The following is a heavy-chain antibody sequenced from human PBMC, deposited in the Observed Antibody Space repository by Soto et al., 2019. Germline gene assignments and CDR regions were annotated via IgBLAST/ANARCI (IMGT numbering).Heavy chain of an antibody. V-gene: IGHV4-30-4*01. CDR2: IYYSGST. Sequence: QVQLQESGPGLVKPSQTLSLTCTVSGGSISSGDYYWSWIRQPPGKGLEWIGYIYYSGSTYYNPSLKSRVTISVDTSKNQFSLKLSSVTAADTAVYYCARATDSITIFGVVIIPYFDYWGQGTLVTVSS. CDR1: GGSISSGDYY. CDR3: ARATDSITIFGVVIIPYFDY. J-gene: IGHJ4*02. D-gene: IGHD3-3*01.